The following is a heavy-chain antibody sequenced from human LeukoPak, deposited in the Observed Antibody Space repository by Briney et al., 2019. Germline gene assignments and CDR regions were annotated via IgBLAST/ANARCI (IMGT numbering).Heavy chain of an antibody. Sequence: ASVKDSCKASGYTFTSYYMHWVRQAPGQGLEWMGIINPSGGSTSYAQKFQGRVTMTRDTSTSTVYMELSSLRSEDTAVYYCASLPYYYGSGSYYKAQDYWGQGTLVTVSS. CDR2: INPSGGST. CDR3: ASLPYYYGSGSYYKAQDY. D-gene: IGHD3-10*01. V-gene: IGHV1-46*03. CDR1: GYTFTSYY. J-gene: IGHJ4*02.